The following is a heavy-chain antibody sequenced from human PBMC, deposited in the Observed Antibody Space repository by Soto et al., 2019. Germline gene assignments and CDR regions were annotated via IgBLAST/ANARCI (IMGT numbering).Heavy chain of an antibody. CDR2: IYYSGST. Sequence: SETLSLTCTVCGGCISSYYWSWIRQPPGKGPEWIGYIYYSGSTNYNPSLKSRVTISVDTSKNQFSLKLSSVTAADTAVYFCARGPLVVLNYFESWGQGTLVTVSS. CDR3: ARGPLVVLNYFES. V-gene: IGHV4-59*12. J-gene: IGHJ4*02. CDR1: GGCISSYY.